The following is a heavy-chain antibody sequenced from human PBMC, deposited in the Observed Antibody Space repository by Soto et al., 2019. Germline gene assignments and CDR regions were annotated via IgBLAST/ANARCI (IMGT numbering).Heavy chain of an antibody. CDR3: ARGGLWAYWRDP. CDR1: EFTFSDYW. D-gene: IGHD5-18*01. CDR2: INSAGSRT. J-gene: IGHJ5*02. Sequence: EVQLVESGGGLVQPGGSLRLSCAASEFTFSDYWMHWVRHAPGKGLVWVSRINSAGSRTNYADSVKGRFTVSRDNAKNTLYLQMNSLRPEDTAVYYCARGGLWAYWRDPWGQGTLVTVSS. V-gene: IGHV3-74*01.